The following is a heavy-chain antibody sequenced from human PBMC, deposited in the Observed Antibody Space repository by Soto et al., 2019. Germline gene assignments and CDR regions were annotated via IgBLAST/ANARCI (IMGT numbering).Heavy chain of an antibody. CDR3: ARDRSTYGGGGTGEVKENWFDP. Sequence: SETLSLTCAVYGGSFSGYYRSWIRQPPGTGLEWSGEINHSGSTNYNPSLKSRVSISVDTSKNQFSLKLNSVTTADTAVYYCARDRSTYGGGGTGEVKENWFDPWGPGTLVTVSS. J-gene: IGHJ5*02. D-gene: IGHD2-8*01. CDR2: INHSGST. CDR1: GGSFSGYY. V-gene: IGHV4-34*01.